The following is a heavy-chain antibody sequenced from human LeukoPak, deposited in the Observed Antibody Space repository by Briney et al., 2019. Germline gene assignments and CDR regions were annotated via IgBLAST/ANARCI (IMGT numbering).Heavy chain of an antibody. J-gene: IGHJ3*02. Sequence: SETLSLTCAVYGGSFSGYYWGWIRQPPGKGLEWIGEINHSGSTNYNPSLKSRVTISVDTSKNQFSLKLSSVTAADTAVYYCARDRVTYCSGGSCYSHAFDIWGQGTMVTVSS. CDR1: GGSFSGYY. V-gene: IGHV4-34*01. CDR3: ARDRVTYCSGGSCYSHAFDI. CDR2: INHSGST. D-gene: IGHD2-15*01.